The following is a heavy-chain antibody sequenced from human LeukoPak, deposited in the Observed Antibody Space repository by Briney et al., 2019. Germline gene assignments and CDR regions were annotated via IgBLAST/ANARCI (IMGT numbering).Heavy chain of an antibody. Sequence: GASVKVSCKASGYSFTTYGISWVRQAPGQGLEWMGWISANNNNTDNVQKLQGRVTMTTDTSTSTAYMELRSLRSDDTAVYYCARDHSSSSQLLDYWGQGTLVTVSS. CDR1: GYSFTTYG. V-gene: IGHV1-18*01. CDR3: ARDHSSSSQLLDY. CDR2: ISANNNNT. J-gene: IGHJ4*02. D-gene: IGHD2-2*01.